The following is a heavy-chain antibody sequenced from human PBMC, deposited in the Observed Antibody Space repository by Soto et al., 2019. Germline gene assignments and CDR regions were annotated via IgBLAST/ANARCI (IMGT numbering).Heavy chain of an antibody. D-gene: IGHD2-15*01. V-gene: IGHV1-8*01. CDR3: ARFGVVVVAATPNLYYYMDV. CDR2: MNPNSGNT. Sequence: ASVKVSCKASGYTFTSYDINWVRQATGQGLEWMGWMNPNSGNTGYAQKFQGRVTMTRNTSISTAYMELSSLRSEDTAVYYCARFGVVVVAATPNLYYYMDVWGKGTTVTVSS. J-gene: IGHJ6*03. CDR1: GYTFTSYD.